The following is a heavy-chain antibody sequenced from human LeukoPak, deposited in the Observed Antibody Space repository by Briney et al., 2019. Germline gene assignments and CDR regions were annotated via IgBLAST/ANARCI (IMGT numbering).Heavy chain of an antibody. J-gene: IGHJ4*02. CDR2: ISDSGGST. D-gene: IGHD2-8*01. CDR3: ARDRYAVGGDYFDY. V-gene: IGHV3-23*01. Sequence: PGGSLRLSCAASGFTFNSYAMSWVRQAPGKGLEWVSIISDSGGSTYYADSVKGRFTISRDNSKNTLYLQMNSLRAEDTAVYYCARDRYAVGGDYFDYWGQGTLVTVSS. CDR1: GFTFNSYA.